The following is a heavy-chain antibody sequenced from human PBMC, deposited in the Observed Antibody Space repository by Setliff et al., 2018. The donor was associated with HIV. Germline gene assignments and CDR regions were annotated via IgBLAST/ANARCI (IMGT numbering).Heavy chain of an antibody. CDR3: ARLCIAAAGTRSIPWYFDL. V-gene: IGHV4-30-4*08. Sequence: SETLSLTCSVSGGSISSGAYYWSWIRQHPGKGLEWIGYIYYSGNTFYNPSLNSRVTISVDTSKNQFSLKLSSVTAADTAVYYCARLCIAAAGTRSIPWYFDLW. D-gene: IGHD6-13*01. J-gene: IGHJ2*01. CDR2: IYYSGNT. CDR1: GGSISSGAYY.